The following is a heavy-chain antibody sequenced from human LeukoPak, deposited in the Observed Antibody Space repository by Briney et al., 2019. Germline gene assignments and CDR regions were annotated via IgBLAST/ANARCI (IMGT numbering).Heavy chain of an antibody. Sequence: SETLSLTCTVSGGSISSYYWSRIRQPPGKGLEWIGYIYYSGSTNYNPSLKSRVTISVDTSKNQFSLKLSSVTAADTAVYYCARLGPYGDYGYYYYGMDVWGQGTTVTVSS. CDR2: IYYSGST. CDR1: GGSISSYY. V-gene: IGHV4-59*01. J-gene: IGHJ6*02. D-gene: IGHD4-17*01. CDR3: ARLGPYGDYGYYYYGMDV.